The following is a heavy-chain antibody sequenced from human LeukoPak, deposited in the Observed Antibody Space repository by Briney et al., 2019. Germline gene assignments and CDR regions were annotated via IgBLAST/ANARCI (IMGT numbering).Heavy chain of an antibody. D-gene: IGHD3-10*01. CDR3: ARAQTTGFGESIDY. Sequence: ASVKVSCKTSGYTFTSYGVSWVRQAPGQGLEWMGWISVYNGNTIYAEKLQGRVTVTTNTSTTTAYMELRSLRSDNTAVYYCARAQTTGFGESIDYWGQGTLVTVSS. J-gene: IGHJ4*02. V-gene: IGHV1-18*01. CDR1: GYTFTSYG. CDR2: ISVYNGNT.